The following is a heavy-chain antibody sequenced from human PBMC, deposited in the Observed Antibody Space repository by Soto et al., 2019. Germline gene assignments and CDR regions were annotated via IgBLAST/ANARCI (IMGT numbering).Heavy chain of an antibody. Sequence: QVHLVKSGAEVKRPGASVKFSCQGSGYAFTTYGITWVRQAPGQGLEWMGWISAHNDNTNYAQKLQGRVTVTRDTSTSTAYMELRSLRYDDTAVYYCARGRYGDYWGQGALVTVSS. D-gene: IGHD1-1*01. V-gene: IGHV1-18*01. CDR3: ARGRYGDY. CDR2: ISAHNDNT. CDR1: GYAFTTYG. J-gene: IGHJ4*02.